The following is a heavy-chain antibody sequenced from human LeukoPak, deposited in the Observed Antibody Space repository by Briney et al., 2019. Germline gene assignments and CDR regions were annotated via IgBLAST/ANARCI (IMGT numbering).Heavy chain of an antibody. J-gene: IGHJ3*02. V-gene: IGHV4-59*01. CDR3: ARGGDFWSGYSPDAFDI. Sequence: PSETLSLTCTVSGGSISSYYWSWLRQPPGEGLEWIGYIYYSGSTNYNPSLKSRVTISVDTSKNQFSLKLSSVTAADTAVYYCARGGDFWSGYSPDAFDIWGQGTMVTVPS. D-gene: IGHD3-3*01. CDR2: IYYSGST. CDR1: GGSISSYY.